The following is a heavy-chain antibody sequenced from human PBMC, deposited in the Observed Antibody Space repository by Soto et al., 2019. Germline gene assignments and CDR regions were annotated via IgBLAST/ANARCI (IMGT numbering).Heavy chain of an antibody. J-gene: IGHJ2*01. CDR1: GGTFSSYA. Sequence: QVQLVQSGAEVKKPGSSVKVSCKASGGTFSSYAISWVRQAPGQGLEWMGGIIPIFGTANYAQKFQGRVRITADESTGTAYMELSSLRSEDTAVYYCARGGRGDYAGLWYFDLWGRGTLVTVSS. D-gene: IGHD4-17*01. V-gene: IGHV1-69*12. CDR3: ARGGRGDYAGLWYFDL. CDR2: IIPIFGTA.